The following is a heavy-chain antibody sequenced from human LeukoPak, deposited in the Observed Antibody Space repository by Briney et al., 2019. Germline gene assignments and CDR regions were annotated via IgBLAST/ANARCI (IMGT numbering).Heavy chain of an antibody. CDR2: IKPSGGDT. CDR1: GYSFTDYN. D-gene: IGHD5-24*01. Sequence: GASVKVSCKTSGYSFTDYNLHWVRQAPGQRLEWMGIIKPSGGDTNYAQKFQGRVFMTRDTSTSTVYMELSSLKSKDTAVYYCARVRDGYNDAYDIWGQGTMVTVSS. CDR3: ARVRDGYNDAYDI. J-gene: IGHJ3*02. V-gene: IGHV1-46*01.